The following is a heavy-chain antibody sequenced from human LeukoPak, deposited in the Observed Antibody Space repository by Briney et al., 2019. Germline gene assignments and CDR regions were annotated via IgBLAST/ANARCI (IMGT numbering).Heavy chain of an antibody. Sequence: GGSLRLSCAASGFGFSSYAMSWVRQAPGKGLEWVSTIVGSGGRTCYADSVKGRFTISRDNSENTLYLQMISLRAEDTAIYYCAQEGAIDSDSWGQGTLVTVSS. J-gene: IGHJ4*02. D-gene: IGHD3-3*01. CDR2: IVGSGGRT. CDR3: AQEGAIDSDS. V-gene: IGHV3-23*01. CDR1: GFGFSSYA.